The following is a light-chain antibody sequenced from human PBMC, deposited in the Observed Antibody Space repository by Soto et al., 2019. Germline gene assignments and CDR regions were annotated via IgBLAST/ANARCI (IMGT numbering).Light chain of an antibody. CDR3: CSYAGSSTWV. Sequence: QSVLTRPASVSGSPGQSIAISCTGTSSDLGSYNLVSWYQQHPGKAPKLIIYEDSKRPSGVSNRFSGSKSGNTASLTISGLQAEDEANYYCCSYAGSSTWVFGGGTKLTVL. J-gene: IGLJ2*01. V-gene: IGLV2-23*01. CDR2: EDS. CDR1: SSDLGSYNL.